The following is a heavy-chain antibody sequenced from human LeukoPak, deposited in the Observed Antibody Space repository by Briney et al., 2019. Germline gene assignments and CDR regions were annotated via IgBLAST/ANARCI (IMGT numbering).Heavy chain of an antibody. V-gene: IGHV4-34*01. CDR2: INHSGST. CDR3: ARGGFYYYYGMDV. J-gene: IGHJ6*02. Sequence: SETLSLTCAVYGGSFSGYYWSWIRQPPGKGLEWIGEINHSGSTNYNPSLKSRVTTSVDTSKNQFSLKLSSVTAADTAVHYCARGGFYYYYGMDVWGQGTTVTVSS. CDR1: GGSFSGYY.